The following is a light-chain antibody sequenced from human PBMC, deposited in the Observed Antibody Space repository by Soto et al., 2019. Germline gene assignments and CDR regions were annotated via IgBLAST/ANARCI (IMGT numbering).Light chain of an antibody. CDR3: QQRSIWPT. Sequence: EIVLTQSPATLSLSPGERATLSCRASQSVSTFLAWYQQTPGQAPRLLIYDASSRATGIPARFSGSGSGTDFTLTISSLEPEDFAVYYCQQRSIWPTFGQGTRLEI. CDR1: QSVSTF. CDR2: DAS. V-gene: IGKV3-11*01. J-gene: IGKJ5*01.